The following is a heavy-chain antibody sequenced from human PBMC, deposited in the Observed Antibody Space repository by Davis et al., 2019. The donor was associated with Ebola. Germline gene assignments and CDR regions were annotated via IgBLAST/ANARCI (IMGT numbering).Heavy chain of an antibody. CDR2: IQYDGSNK. CDR1: GFTFSRYW. V-gene: IGHV3-30*02. J-gene: IGHJ6*02. CDR3: AKDDTPMDV. D-gene: IGHD2-2*02. Sequence: PGGSLRLSCSASGFTFSRYWMNWVRQAPGKGLEWVTFIQYDGSNKDYADSVKGRFTISRDNSKNTLYLQINSLRPEDTAVYYCAKDDTPMDVWGPGTTVTVSS.